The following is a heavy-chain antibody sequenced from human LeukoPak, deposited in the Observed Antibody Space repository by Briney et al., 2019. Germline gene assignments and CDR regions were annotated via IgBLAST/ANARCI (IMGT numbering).Heavy chain of an antibody. CDR3: AKVAVVHYYDSSGYFFDY. CDR1: GFTVSSNY. D-gene: IGHD3-22*01. Sequence: QPGGSLRLSCAASGFTVSSNYMSWVRQAPGKGLEWVSVIYSGGSTYYADSVKGRFTISRDNSKNTLYLQMNSLRAEDTAVYYCAKVAVVHYYDSSGYFFDYWGQGTLVTVSS. V-gene: IGHV3-53*01. CDR2: IYSGGST. J-gene: IGHJ4*02.